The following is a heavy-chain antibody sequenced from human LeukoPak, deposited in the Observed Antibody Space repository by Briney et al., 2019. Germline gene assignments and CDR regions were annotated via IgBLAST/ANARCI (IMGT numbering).Heavy chain of an antibody. J-gene: IGHJ6*03. CDR1: GFTLSNYN. Sequence: GGSLRLSCAASGFTLSNYNMNWVRQAPGKGLEWVSSISSSSSYIYYTDSVKGRFTISRDNAKNSLYLQMNSLRAEDTAVYYCARSELGYNYHYMDVWGKGTTVTISS. D-gene: IGHD3-10*01. CDR2: ISSSSSYI. CDR3: ARSELGYNYHYMDV. V-gene: IGHV3-21*01.